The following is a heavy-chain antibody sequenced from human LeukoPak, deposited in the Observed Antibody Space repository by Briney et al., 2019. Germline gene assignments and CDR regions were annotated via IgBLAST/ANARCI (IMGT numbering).Heavy chain of an antibody. CDR1: GFTFDDYG. D-gene: IGHD6-19*01. J-gene: IGHJ4*02. V-gene: IGHV3-20*04. Sequence: GGSLRLSCAASGFTFDDYGMSWVRQAPGKGLEWVSGINWNGGSTGYADSVKGRFTISRDNAKNSLCLQMNSLRAEDTALYYCATVREAVAFDYWGQGTLATVSS. CDR2: INWNGGST. CDR3: ATVREAVAFDY.